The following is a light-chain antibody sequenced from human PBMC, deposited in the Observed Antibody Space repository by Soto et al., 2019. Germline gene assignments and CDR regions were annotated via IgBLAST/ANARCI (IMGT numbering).Light chain of an antibody. J-gene: IGKJ4*01. CDR3: QKYNSASLT. CDR2: AKS. V-gene: IGKV1-27*01. CDR1: QGITSS. Sequence: DVQMTQSPSSLSAFVGDRVTITCRASQGITSSYAGCQQKTGKVPKLLLYAKSTLQSGVPSRFSGSGSVTDFTLTINSLQPEDVGTYYCQKYNSASLTFGGGTKVEIK.